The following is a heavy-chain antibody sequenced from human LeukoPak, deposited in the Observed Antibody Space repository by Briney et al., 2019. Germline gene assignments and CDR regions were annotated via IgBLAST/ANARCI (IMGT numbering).Heavy chain of an antibody. CDR3: ARVATLRFLEWSNWFDP. V-gene: IGHV4-59*11. Sequence: PSETLSLTCTVSGGSISSHYWSWIRQPPGKGLEWIGYIYYSGSTNYNPSLKSRVTISVGTSKNQFSLKLSSVTAADTAVYYCARVATLRFLEWSNWFDPWGQGTLVTVSS. CDR1: GGSISSHY. CDR2: IYYSGST. D-gene: IGHD3-3*01. J-gene: IGHJ5*02.